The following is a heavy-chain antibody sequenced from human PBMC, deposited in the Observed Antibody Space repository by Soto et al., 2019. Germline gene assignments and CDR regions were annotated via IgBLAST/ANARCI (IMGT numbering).Heavy chain of an antibody. Sequence: PGGSLRLSCAASGFTFGSYSMNWVRQAPGKGLEWVSYISSGGSTIYYADSVKGRFTISRDNAKNSLSLQMDSLKAEDTATYYGARYRNGRYFDYWGQGTLVTVSS. CDR2: ISSGGSTI. J-gene: IGHJ4*02. V-gene: IGHV3-48*01. D-gene: IGHD1-26*01. CDR1: GFTFGSYS. CDR3: ARYRNGRYFDY.